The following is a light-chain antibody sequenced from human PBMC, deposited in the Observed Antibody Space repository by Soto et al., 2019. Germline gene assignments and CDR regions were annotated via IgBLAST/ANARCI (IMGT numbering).Light chain of an antibody. CDR2: STN. V-gene: IGLV8-61*01. CDR3: VLYMGSGIWV. Sequence: QAVVTQEPSFSVSPGGTVTLTCGLRSGSVSTSYYPSWYQQTQGQAPRTLIYSTNTRSSGVPDRFSGSILGNKAALTITGAQADDESDYYCVLYMGSGIWVFGGGTKLTVL. J-gene: IGLJ3*02. CDR1: SGSVSTSYY.